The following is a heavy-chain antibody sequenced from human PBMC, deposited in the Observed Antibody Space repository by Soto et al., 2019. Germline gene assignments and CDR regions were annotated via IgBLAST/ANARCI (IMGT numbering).Heavy chain of an antibody. CDR2: INPDGSKK. V-gene: IGHV3-7*01. J-gene: IGHJ4*02. CDR3: SRSLDS. Sequence: PGGSLRLSCAASGFSFTSFWMDWVRQAPGKGLEWVANINPDGSKKQYVDSVKGRFTISRDNARNSLYLQMSSLTAGDSALYYCSRSLDSWGQGTRVTVSS. CDR1: GFSFTSFW.